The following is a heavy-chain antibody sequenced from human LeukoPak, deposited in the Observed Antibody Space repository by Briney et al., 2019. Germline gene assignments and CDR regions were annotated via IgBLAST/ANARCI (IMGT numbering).Heavy chain of an antibody. J-gene: IGHJ4*02. D-gene: IGHD2-2*01. V-gene: IGHV4-39*01. Sequence: SETLSFTCTVSGGSISSSSYYWGWIRQPPGKGLEWIGSIYYSGSTYYNPSLKSRVTLSVDTSKNQFSLKLSSVTAADTAVYYCASLVVVPGSFDYWGQGTLVIVSS. CDR3: ASLVVVPGSFDY. CDR2: IYYSGST. CDR1: GGSISSSSYY.